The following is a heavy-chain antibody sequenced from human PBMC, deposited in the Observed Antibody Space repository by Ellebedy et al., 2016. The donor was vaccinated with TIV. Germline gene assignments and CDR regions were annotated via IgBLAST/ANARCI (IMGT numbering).Heavy chain of an antibody. CDR2: IIPIFGTA. CDR3: ATGDGYYYVADYYFDY. CDR1: GGTFSSYA. J-gene: IGHJ4*02. D-gene: IGHD3-22*01. V-gene: IGHV1-69*06. Sequence: SVKVSXXASGGTFSSYAISWVRQAPGQGLEWMGGIIPIFGTANYAQKFQGRVTMTEDTSTDTAYMELSSLRSEDTAVYYCATGDGYYYVADYYFDYWGQGTLVTVSS.